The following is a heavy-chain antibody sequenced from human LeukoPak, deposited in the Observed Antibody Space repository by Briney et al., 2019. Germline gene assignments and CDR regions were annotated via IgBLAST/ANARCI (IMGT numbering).Heavy chain of an antibody. V-gene: IGHV4-59*01. CDR3: AREGSGDRYFDF. CDR2: TFYSEST. CDR1: GGSIRNYY. Sequence: SETLSLTCSVSGGSIRNYYWSWIRQPPGKGLEWIGFTFYSESTNYNPSLKNRVTISVDTSKNQFSLKLTSVTAADTAMYYCAREGSGDRYFDFWGQGTLVAVFS. D-gene: IGHD7-27*01. J-gene: IGHJ4*02.